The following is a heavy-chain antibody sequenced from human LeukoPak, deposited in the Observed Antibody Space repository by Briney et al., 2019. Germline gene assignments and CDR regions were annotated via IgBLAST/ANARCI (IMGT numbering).Heavy chain of an antibody. J-gene: IGHJ4*02. D-gene: IGHD5-12*01. CDR2: IIPIFGTA. Sequence: SVKVSCKASGGTFSSYAISWVRQAPAQGLEWMGGIIPIFGTANYAQKFQGRVTITTDESTSTAYMELSSLRSEDTAVYYCATGVVAAPLDYWGQGTLVTVSS. CDR3: ATGVVAAPLDY. CDR1: GGTFSSYA. V-gene: IGHV1-69*05.